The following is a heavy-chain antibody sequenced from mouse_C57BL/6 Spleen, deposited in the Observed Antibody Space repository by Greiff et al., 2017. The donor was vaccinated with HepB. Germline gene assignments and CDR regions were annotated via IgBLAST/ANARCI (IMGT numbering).Heavy chain of an antibody. D-gene: IGHD1-1*01. CDR3: ARPTYGSSCWFAY. CDR1: GYTFTSYW. J-gene: IGHJ3*01. V-gene: IGHV1-72*01. CDR2: IDPSSGGT. Sequence: QVQLQQPGAELVKPGASVKLSCKASGYTFTSYWMHWVKQRPGRGLEWIGRIDPSSGGTKYNEKFKSKATLTVDKPSSTAYMQLSSLTSEDSAVYFCARPTYGSSCWFAYWGQGTLVTVSA.